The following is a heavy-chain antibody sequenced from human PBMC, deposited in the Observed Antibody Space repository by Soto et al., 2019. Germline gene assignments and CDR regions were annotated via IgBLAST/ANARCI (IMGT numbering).Heavy chain of an antibody. V-gene: IGHV1-46*03. D-gene: IGHD3-3*01. CDR3: AIDPHRNTIFGEYMDV. J-gene: IGHJ6*03. CDR2: INPSGGST. CDR1: GYTFTSYY. Sequence: ASVKVSCKASGYTFTSYYMHWVRQAPGQGLEWMGIINPSGGSTSYAQKFQGRVTMTRDTSTSTVYMELSSLRSEDTAVYYCAIDPHRNTIFGEYMDVWSKGTTVTVAS.